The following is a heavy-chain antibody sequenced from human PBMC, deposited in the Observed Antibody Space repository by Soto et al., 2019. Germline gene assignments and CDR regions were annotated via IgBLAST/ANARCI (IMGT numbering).Heavy chain of an antibody. D-gene: IGHD5-12*01. CDR2: IYTGGTT. V-gene: IGHV3-53*01. CDR3: HGYGY. J-gene: IGHJ4*02. Sequence: VQLMESGGGLIQPGGSLRLSCVVSGFTVSSNNYMSWVRQAPGKGLEWVSVIYTGGTTYYADSVKGRFTISRDNSKNTLYLQMNSLRAEDTAVYYCHGYGYWGQGTLVTVSS. CDR1: GFTVSSNNY.